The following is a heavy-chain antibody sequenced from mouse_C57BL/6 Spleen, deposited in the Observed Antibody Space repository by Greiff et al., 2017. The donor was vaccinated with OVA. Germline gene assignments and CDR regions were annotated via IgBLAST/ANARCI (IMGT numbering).Heavy chain of an antibody. CDR2: IHPNSGST. V-gene: IGHV1-64*01. Sequence: VQLQQPGAELVKPGASVKLSCKASGYTFTSYWMHWVKQRPGQGLEWIGMIHPNSGSTNYNEKFKSKATLTVDKSSSTAYMQLSSLTSEDSAVYYCARGAQAAYYYAMDYWCQGTSVTVSS. CDR1: GYTFTSYW. CDR3: ARGAQAAYYYAMDY. D-gene: IGHD3-2*02. J-gene: IGHJ4*01.